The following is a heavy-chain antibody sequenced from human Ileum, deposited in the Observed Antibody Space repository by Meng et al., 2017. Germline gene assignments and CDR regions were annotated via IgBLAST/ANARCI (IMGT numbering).Heavy chain of an antibody. V-gene: IGHV4-61*01. D-gene: IGHD1-26*01. Sequence: GQLKEAGPGLVRPSATLSLTCTVSGGSVSSDTYFWSWIRQPPGKGLEWIGQVYQSGTTNYNPSLKSRVTISLDKSKNQFSLKLNSVTAADTAVYFCAKHIMGPPALGYWGQGTLVTVSS. CDR1: GGSVSSDTYF. J-gene: IGHJ4*02. CDR2: VYQSGTT. CDR3: AKHIMGPPALGY.